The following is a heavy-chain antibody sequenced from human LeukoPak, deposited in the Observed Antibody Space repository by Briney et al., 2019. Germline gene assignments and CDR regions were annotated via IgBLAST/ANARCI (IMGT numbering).Heavy chain of an antibody. J-gene: IGHJ5*02. Sequence: SETLSLTCAVYGGSFSGYYWSWIRQPPGKGLEWIGEINHSGSTNYNPSLKSRVTISVDTPKNQFSLKLSSVTAADTAVYYCARGCGRYTAMVYWFDPWGQGTLVSVSS. CDR2: INHSGST. CDR3: ARGCGRYTAMVYWFDP. V-gene: IGHV4-34*01. CDR1: GGSFSGYY. D-gene: IGHD5-18*01.